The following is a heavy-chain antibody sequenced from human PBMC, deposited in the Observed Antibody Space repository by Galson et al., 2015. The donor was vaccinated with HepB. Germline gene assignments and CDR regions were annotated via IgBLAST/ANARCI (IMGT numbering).Heavy chain of an antibody. Sequence: SLRLSCAASGFTFSSYSMNWVRQAPGKGLEWVSSISSSSSYIYYADSVKGRFTISRDNAKNSLYLQMNSLRAEDTAVYYCATDMVRGESYGMDVWCQGTTVTVSS. V-gene: IGHV3-21*01. CDR1: GFTFSSYS. CDR3: ATDMVRGESYGMDV. CDR2: ISSSSSYI. D-gene: IGHD3-10*01. J-gene: IGHJ6*02.